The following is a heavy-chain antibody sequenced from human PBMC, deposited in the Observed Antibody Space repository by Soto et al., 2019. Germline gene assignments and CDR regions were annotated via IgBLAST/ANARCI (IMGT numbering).Heavy chain of an antibody. Sequence: SETLSLTCAVSGGSITRGGYSWSWIRQPQGKGLEWIGYIYHSGSTYYNPSLKSRVTISVDRSKNQFSLKLSSVTAADTAVSYCARVPDRWGQGTLVTVS. CDR1: GGSITRGGYS. CDR3: ARVPDR. D-gene: IGHD2-2*01. J-gene: IGHJ5*02. CDR2: IYHSGST. V-gene: IGHV4-30-2*01.